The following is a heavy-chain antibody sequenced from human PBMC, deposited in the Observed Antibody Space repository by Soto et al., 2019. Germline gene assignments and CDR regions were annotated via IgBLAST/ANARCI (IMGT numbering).Heavy chain of an antibody. Sequence: EVQLVESGGGLVKHGGSLRLSCVASGFNLSHPWMTWVRQAAGKGLEWVGRIKSKTDGGTADYGAPVKGRATISRDDSKNTVYLQMNSLKTEDTAVYYCTTGIYYDILTGYHNVAYWGQGALDTVSS. V-gene: IGHV3-15*01. CDR3: TTGIYYDILTGYHNVAY. J-gene: IGHJ4*02. CDR1: GFNLSHPW. CDR2: IKSKTDGGTA. D-gene: IGHD3-9*01.